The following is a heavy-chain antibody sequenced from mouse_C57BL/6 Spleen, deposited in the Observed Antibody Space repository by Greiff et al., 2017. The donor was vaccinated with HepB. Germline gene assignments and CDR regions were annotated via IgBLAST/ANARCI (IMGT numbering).Heavy chain of an antibody. CDR1: GYTFTSYW. V-gene: IGHV1-69*01. D-gene: IGHD1-1*01. Sequence: QVQLQQPGAELVMPGASVKLSCKASGYTFTSYWMHWVKQRPGQGLEWIGEIDPSDSYTNYNQKFKGKSTLTVDKSSSTAYMQLSSLPSEDSAVYYCARYYYGSSSYWYFDVWGTGTTVTVSS. J-gene: IGHJ1*03. CDR2: IDPSDSYT. CDR3: ARYYYGSSSYWYFDV.